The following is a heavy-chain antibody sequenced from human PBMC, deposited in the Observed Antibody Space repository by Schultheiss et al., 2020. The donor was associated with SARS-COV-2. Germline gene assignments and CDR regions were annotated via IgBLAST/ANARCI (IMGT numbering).Heavy chain of an antibody. V-gene: IGHV3-30*18. J-gene: IGHJ4*02. Sequence: GGSLRLSCAASGFTFSSYSMNWVRQAPGKGLEWVAGMSFNGNSKYHADSVRGRFTISRDNSRTTVYLQLNSLRGDDTAIYYCAKDLMKTSSDSWGQGTLVTVSS. CDR3: AKDLMKTSSDS. CDR1: GFTFSSYS. CDR2: MSFNGNSK.